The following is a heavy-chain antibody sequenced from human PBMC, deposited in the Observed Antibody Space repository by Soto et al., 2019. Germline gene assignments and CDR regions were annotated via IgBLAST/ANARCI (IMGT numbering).Heavy chain of an antibody. CDR2: ISGSTSGT. Sequence: DVQLLESGGGLVQPGGSLRLSCAASGFAFSSYAMSWVRQAPGKGLEWVSSISGSTSGTYYADAVKGRFTISRDNSNNTLYLQMNSLRAEHTAVSYCAKDRGFIDPFDYWGQGALVTVSS. CDR1: GFAFSSYA. CDR3: AKDRGFIDPFDY. D-gene: IGHD3-16*02. V-gene: IGHV3-23*01. J-gene: IGHJ4*02.